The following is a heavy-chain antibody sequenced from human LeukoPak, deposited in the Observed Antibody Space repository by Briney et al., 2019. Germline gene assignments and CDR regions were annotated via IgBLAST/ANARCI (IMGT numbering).Heavy chain of an antibody. Sequence: GGSLRLSCAASGFSFSSYAMSWVRQAPGKGLEWVSAISGSGGSTYYADSVKGRFTISRDNSKNTLYLQMNSLRAEDTAVYYCAKDSSGSYYGYYFDYWGQGTLVTVSS. CDR1: GFSFSSYA. CDR2: ISGSGGST. CDR3: AKDSSGSYYGYYFDY. D-gene: IGHD1-26*01. J-gene: IGHJ4*02. V-gene: IGHV3-23*01.